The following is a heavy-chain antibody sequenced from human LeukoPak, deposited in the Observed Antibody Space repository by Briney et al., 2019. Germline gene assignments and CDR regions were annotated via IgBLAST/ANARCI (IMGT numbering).Heavy chain of an antibody. CDR2: INPNSGGT. J-gene: IGHJ3*02. D-gene: IGHD4-17*01. Sequence: ASVKVSCKASGYTFTGYYMHWVRQAPGQGLEWMGWINPNSGGTNYAQKFQGRVTMTRDTSISTAYMELSRLRSEDTAVYYCASLIGQMTTVTTMDDDAFDIWGQGTMVTVSS. CDR3: ASLIGQMTTVTTMDDDAFDI. V-gene: IGHV1-2*02. CDR1: GYTFTGYY.